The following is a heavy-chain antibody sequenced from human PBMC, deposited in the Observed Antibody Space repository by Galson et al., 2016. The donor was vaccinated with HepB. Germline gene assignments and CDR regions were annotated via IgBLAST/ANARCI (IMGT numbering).Heavy chain of an antibody. CDR3: AHTTWGSGYYFTFDY. CDR2: IYWDDDK. J-gene: IGHJ4*02. D-gene: IGHD3-22*01. CDR1: GFSLSTRGVG. V-gene: IGHV2-5*02. Sequence: PALVKPTQTLTLTCTFSGFSLSTRGVGVGWIRQPPGRALEWLALIYWDDDKRYSPSLRSRLTITKDTSKNQVVLAMTNMDPVDTATYYCAHTTWGSGYYFTFDYWGQGTLVTVSS.